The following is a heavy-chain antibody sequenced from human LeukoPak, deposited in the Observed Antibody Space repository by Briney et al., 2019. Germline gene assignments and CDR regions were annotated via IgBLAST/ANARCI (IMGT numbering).Heavy chain of an antibody. CDR3: ARASEYSSSSDFDY. Sequence: ASVKVSCKASGYTFTGNYMHWVRQAPGQGLEWMGWINPNSGGTNYEQKFQGRVTMTRDTSISTAYMELSRLRSDDTAVYYCARASEYSSSSDFDYWGQGTLVTVSS. CDR2: INPNSGGT. V-gene: IGHV1-2*02. D-gene: IGHD6-6*01. J-gene: IGHJ4*02. CDR1: GYTFTGNY.